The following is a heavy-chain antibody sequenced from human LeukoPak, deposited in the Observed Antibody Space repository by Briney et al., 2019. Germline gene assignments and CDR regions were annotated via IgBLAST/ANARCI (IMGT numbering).Heavy chain of an antibody. CDR3: ARATASNWFDP. Sequence: GGSLRLSCAASGFTYSAYGMSWVRQAPGKGLEWVANIKEAGSEKYYVDSVKGRFTISRDNAKNSLYLQMNSLRAEDTAVYYCARATASNWFDPWGQGTLVTVSS. CDR1: GFTYSAYG. J-gene: IGHJ5*02. D-gene: IGHD2-21*01. V-gene: IGHV3-7*01. CDR2: IKEAGSEK.